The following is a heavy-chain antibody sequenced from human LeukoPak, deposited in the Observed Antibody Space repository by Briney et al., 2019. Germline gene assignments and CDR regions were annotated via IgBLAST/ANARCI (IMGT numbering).Heavy chain of an antibody. J-gene: IGHJ4*02. CDR1: GFTFSSYW. D-gene: IGHD3-22*01. CDR2: TIGDGTST. CDR3: ARVPFYSDSSGYYFDV. Sequence: GGSLRLSCAASGFTFSSYWMHWVRQAPGKGLVWVSRTIGDGTSTMYADSVKGRFTVSRDNAKSTLYLQMNSLTAEDTAVYYCARVPFYSDSSGYYFDVWGQGTLVTVSS. V-gene: IGHV3-74*03.